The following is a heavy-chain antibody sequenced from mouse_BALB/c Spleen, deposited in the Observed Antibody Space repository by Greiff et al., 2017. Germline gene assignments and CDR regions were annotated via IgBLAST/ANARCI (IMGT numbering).Heavy chain of an antibody. J-gene: IGHJ2*01. CDR1: GYTFTSYV. Sequence: VQLQQSGAELARPGASVKLSCKASGYTFTSYVMHWVKQKPGQGLEWIGYINPYNDGTKYNEKFKGKATLTSDKSSSTAYMELSSLTSEDSAVYYCARSYYDYAIFDYWGQGTTLTVSS. CDR3: ARSYYDYAIFDY. D-gene: IGHD2-4*01. V-gene: IGHV1-14*01. CDR2: INPYNDGT.